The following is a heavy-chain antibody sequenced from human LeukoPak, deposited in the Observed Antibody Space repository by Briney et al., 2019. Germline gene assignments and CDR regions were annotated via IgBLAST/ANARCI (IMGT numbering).Heavy chain of an antibody. V-gene: IGHV4-34*01. CDR3: ARDYGSGKWPYYYYYGMDV. CDR2: INHSGST. J-gene: IGHJ6*02. Sequence: PSETLSLTCAVYGGSFSGYYWSWIRQPPGKGLEWIGEINHSGSTNYNPSLKSRVTISVDTSKNQFSLKLSSVTAADTAVYYCARDYGSGKWPYYYYYGMDVWGQGTTVTVSS. CDR1: GGSFSGYY. D-gene: IGHD3-10*01.